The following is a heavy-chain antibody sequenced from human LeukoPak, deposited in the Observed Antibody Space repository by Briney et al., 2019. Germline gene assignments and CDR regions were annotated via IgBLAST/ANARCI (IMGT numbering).Heavy chain of an antibody. CDR1: GYTFTGYY. D-gene: IGHD4-11*01. CDR2: INPNSGGT. J-gene: IGHJ4*02. Sequence: ASVKVSCKASGYTFTGYYMHWVRQAPGQGLEWMGWINPNSGGTNYAQKFQGRVTMTRDTSISTAYMELSRLRSDDTAVYYCARDGDYSNYDEFDYWGQGTLVTVSS. CDR3: ARDGDYSNYDEFDY. V-gene: IGHV1-2*02.